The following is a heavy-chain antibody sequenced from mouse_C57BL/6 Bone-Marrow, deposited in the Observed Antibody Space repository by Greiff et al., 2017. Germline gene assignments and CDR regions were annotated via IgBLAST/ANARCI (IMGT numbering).Heavy chain of an antibody. V-gene: IGHV1-19*01. CDR1: GYTFTDYY. D-gene: IGHD2-3*01. CDR3: ARWGGWLLQDY. J-gene: IGHJ2*01. CDR2: INPYNGGT. Sequence: EVQLQQSGPVLVKPGASVKMSCKASGYTFTDYYMNWVKQSHGKSLEWIGVINPYNGGTSYNQKFKGKATLTVDKSSSTAYMELNSLTSEDSAVYYCARWGGWLLQDYWGQGTTLTVSS.